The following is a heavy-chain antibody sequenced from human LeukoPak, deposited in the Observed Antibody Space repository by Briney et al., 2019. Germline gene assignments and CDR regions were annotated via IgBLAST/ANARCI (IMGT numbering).Heavy chain of an antibody. J-gene: IGHJ5*02. D-gene: IGHD4-17*01. Sequence: GGSLRLSCAASGFTFSSYGISWVRQAPGKGLEWVSIISNSGLSTYYADFVKGRFTISRDNSKNTLYLQMNSLRAEDTAVYYCAKALVLGTVTKMGWFDPWGQGTLVTVSS. CDR2: ISNSGLST. V-gene: IGHV3-23*01. CDR1: GFTFSSYG. CDR3: AKALVLGTVTKMGWFDP.